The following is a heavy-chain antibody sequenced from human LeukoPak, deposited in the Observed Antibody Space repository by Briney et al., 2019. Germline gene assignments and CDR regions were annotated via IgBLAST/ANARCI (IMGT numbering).Heavy chain of an antibody. CDR3: AKDRSSGFRAFDI. V-gene: IGHV3-23*01. CDR1: GFTFSSYA. CDR2: ISGSGGST. D-gene: IGHD3-22*01. Sequence: GSLRLSCAASGFTFSSYAMSWVRQAPGKGLEWVSAISGSGGSTYYADSVKGRFTISRDNSKNTLYLQMNSLRPEDTALYYSAKDRSSGFRAFDIWGQGSVVTVSS. J-gene: IGHJ3*02.